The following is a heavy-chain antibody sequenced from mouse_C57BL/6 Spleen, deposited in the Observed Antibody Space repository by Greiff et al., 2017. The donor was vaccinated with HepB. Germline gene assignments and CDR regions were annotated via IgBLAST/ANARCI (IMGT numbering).Heavy chain of an antibody. J-gene: IGHJ2*01. CDR1: GYTFTSYW. CDR3: AREDYGSSCFDY. D-gene: IGHD1-1*01. V-gene: IGHV1-64*01. Sequence: VQLQQPGAELVKPGASVKLSCKASGYTFTSYWMHWVKQRPGQGLEWIGMIHPNSGSTNYNEKFKSKATLTVDKSSSTAYMQLSSLTSEDSAVYYCAREDYGSSCFDYWGQGTTLTVSS. CDR2: IHPNSGST.